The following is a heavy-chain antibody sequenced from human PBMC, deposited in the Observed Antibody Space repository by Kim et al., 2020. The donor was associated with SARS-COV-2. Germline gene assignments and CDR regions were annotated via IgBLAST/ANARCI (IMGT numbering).Heavy chain of an antibody. D-gene: IGHD3-10*01. Sequence: SVKGRFTISSGNAENTLYLQMNSLAAEDTAVYCCAKREGVAPRVYWCFDLWGRGTLVTVSS. V-gene: IGHV3-23*01. J-gene: IGHJ2*01. CDR3: AKREGVAPRVYWCFDL.